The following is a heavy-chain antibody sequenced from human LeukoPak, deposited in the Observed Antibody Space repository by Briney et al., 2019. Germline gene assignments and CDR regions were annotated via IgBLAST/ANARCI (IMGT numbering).Heavy chain of an antibody. D-gene: IGHD3-3*01. Sequence: GGSLRLSCAASGFTFSNAWMNWVRQAPGKGLEWVAVIWYDGSNKYYADSVKGRFTISRDNSKNTLYLQMNSLRAEDTAVYYCARDLEYYFDYWGQGTLVTVSS. CDR3: ARDLEYYFDY. J-gene: IGHJ4*02. CDR2: IWYDGSNK. V-gene: IGHV3-33*08. CDR1: GFTFSNAW.